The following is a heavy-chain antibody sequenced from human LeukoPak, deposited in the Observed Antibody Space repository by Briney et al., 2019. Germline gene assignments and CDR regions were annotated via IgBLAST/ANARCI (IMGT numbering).Heavy chain of an antibody. CDR1: GGSISSSSYY. Sequence: PSETLSLTCTVSGGSISSSSYYWGWIRQPPGNGLEWIGSIYYSGSTYYNPSLKSRVTISVDRSKNQFSLKLSSVTAADTAVYYCARSGGDYYGSGSYILDYWGQGTLVTVSS. CDR3: ARSGGDYYGSGSYILDY. V-gene: IGHV4-39*07. CDR2: IYYSGST. D-gene: IGHD3-10*01. J-gene: IGHJ4*02.